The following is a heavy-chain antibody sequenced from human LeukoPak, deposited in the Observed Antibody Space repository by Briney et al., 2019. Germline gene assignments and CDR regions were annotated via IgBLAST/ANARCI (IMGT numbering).Heavy chain of an antibody. CDR2: ISYDGGSA. V-gene: IGHV3-30*18. CDR1: GFTFSTYG. J-gene: IGHJ6*02. Sequence: GGCLRLSCAAAGFTFSTYGLHWVRQAPGKGLEWVGIISYDGGSAYYADSVKGRFTISRDNSKSTLHLQMNSLRAEDSAVFYCAKDQKRDSGYYAMDVWGQGTTVTVSS. CDR3: AKDQKRDSGYYAMDV. D-gene: IGHD2-21*01.